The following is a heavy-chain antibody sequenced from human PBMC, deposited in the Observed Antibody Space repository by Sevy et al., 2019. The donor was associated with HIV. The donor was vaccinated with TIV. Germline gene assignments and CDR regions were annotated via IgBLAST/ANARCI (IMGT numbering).Heavy chain of an antibody. CDR1: GYTFTSYD. Sequence: ASVKVSCKASGYTFTSYDISWVRQAPGQGLEWMGWISAYNGNTNYAQKLQGRVTMTTDTSTSTAYMELRSLRSDDTAVYYCARIYSYGPPFDYWGQGTLVTVSS. V-gene: IGHV1-18*04. CDR2: ISAYNGNT. D-gene: IGHD5-18*01. J-gene: IGHJ4*02. CDR3: ARIYSYGPPFDY.